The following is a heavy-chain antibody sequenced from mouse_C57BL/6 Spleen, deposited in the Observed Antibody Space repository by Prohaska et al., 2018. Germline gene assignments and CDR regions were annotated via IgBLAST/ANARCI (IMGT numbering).Heavy chain of an antibody. D-gene: IGHD3-2*02. J-gene: IGHJ3*01. CDR2: IYPGSGST. CDR3: ARSTAQATLFAY. Sequence: QVQLQQPGAELVKPGASVKMSCKASGYTFTSYWITWVKQRPGQGLEWIGDIYPGSGSTNYNEKFKSKAKLTVDTSSSTAYMQLSSLTSEDSAVYYCARSTAQATLFAYWGQGTLVTVSA. CDR1: GYTFTSYW. V-gene: IGHV1-55*01.